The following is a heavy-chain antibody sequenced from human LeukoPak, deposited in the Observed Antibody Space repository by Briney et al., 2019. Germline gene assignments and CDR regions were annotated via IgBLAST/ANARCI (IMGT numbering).Heavy chain of an antibody. D-gene: IGHD3-22*01. CDR3: TTMPFYDSSGYYYGYY. Sequence: WIRQPPGKGLEWVGRIKSKTDGGTTDYAAPMKGRFTISRDDSRNTLYLQMHSLKTEDTAAYYCTTMPFYDSSGYYYGYYWGQGTLVTVSS. CDR2: IKSKTDGGTT. V-gene: IGHV3-15*01. J-gene: IGHJ4*02.